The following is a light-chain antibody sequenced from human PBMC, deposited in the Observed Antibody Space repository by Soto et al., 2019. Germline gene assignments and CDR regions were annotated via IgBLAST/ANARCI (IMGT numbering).Light chain of an antibody. CDR1: SSDVGSYSH. V-gene: IGLV2-14*01. J-gene: IGLJ1*01. CDR3: ISYTGSSTSYV. CDR2: EVT. Sequence: QSVLTQPASVSFSRGHSITISCSGTSSDVGSYSHVAWYQQFPGKTPKLIIYEVTYRPSGVSHRFSASKSGNTASLTISGLQAGDEADYYCISYTGSSTSYVFGTGTKVTVL.